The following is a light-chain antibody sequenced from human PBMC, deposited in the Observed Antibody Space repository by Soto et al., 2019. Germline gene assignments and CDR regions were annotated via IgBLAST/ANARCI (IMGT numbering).Light chain of an antibody. V-gene: IGKV1-5*03. CDR3: QQYISYPWT. Sequence: DIQMTQSPSTLSGSVGDRVTITCRASQNIGNYLAWYQQKIGRAPKILIYWTSNLERGVPSRFRGSETGTEFTLTISSLQPDDFASYFCQQYISYPWTFGQGTKVEI. J-gene: IGKJ1*01. CDR1: QNIGNY. CDR2: WTS.